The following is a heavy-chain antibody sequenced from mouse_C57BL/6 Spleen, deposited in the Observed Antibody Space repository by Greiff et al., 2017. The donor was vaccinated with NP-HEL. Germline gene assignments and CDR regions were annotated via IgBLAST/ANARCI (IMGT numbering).Heavy chain of an antibody. CDR1: GFTFSDYY. V-gene: IGHV5-16*01. CDR2: INYDGSST. Sequence: DVHLVESEGGLVQPGSSMKLSCTASGFTFSDYYMAWVRQVPEKGLEWVANINYDGSSTYYLDSLKSRFIISRDNAKNILYLQMSSLKSEDTATYYCAREGIYYPFDYWGQGTTLTVSS. J-gene: IGHJ2*01. CDR3: AREGIYYPFDY. D-gene: IGHD2-1*01.